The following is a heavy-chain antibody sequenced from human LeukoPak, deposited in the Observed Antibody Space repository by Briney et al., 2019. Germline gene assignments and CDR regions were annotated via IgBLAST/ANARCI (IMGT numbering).Heavy chain of an antibody. CDR2: INPNSGGT. CDR3: ARLSGYSGYELNFDY. D-gene: IGHD5-12*01. V-gene: IGHV1-2*02. J-gene: IGHJ4*02. CDR1: GYTFTSYY. Sequence: ASVKVSCKASGYTFTSYYMHWVRQAPGQGLEWMGWINPNSGGTNYAQKFQGRVTMTRDTSISTAYMELSRLRSDDTAVYYCARLSGYSGYELNFDYWGQGTLVTVSS.